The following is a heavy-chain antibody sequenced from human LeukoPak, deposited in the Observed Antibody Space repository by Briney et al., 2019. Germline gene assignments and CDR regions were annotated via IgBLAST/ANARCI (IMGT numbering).Heavy chain of an antibody. CDR3: ARRQGGQNWYFDL. CDR2: IYPGDSDT. Sequence: GESLKISCQGSGFRFDIYWIGWVRQIPGKGLEWMGNIYPGDSDTRFGPSFQGQVTMSADRSSGTAYLQWSSLKASDTAMYYCARRQGGQNWYFDLWGRGTAVTVSS. V-gene: IGHV5-51*01. D-gene: IGHD3-16*01. CDR1: GFRFDIYW. J-gene: IGHJ2*01.